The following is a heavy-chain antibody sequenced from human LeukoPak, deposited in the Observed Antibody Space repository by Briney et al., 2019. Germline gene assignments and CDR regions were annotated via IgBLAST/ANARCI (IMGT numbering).Heavy chain of an antibody. D-gene: IGHD6-13*01. CDR2: IYYSGST. Sequence: SETLSLTCTVSGGSISSSSYYWGWIRQPPGKGLEWIGSIYYSGSTYYNSSLKSRVTISVDTSKNQFSLKLSSVTAADTAVYYCARSGVAAVEFDYWGQGTLVTVSS. V-gene: IGHV4-39*07. CDR1: GGSISSSSYY. CDR3: ARSGVAAVEFDY. J-gene: IGHJ4*02.